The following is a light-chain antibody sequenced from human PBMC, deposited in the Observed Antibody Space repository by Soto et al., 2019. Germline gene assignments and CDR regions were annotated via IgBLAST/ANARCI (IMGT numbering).Light chain of an antibody. V-gene: IGLV2-8*01. CDR2: DVN. J-gene: IGLJ1*01. Sequence: QSALTQPPSASGSPGQSVTISCTGTSSDVGGYNFVSWYQQHPGKAPKLIIYDVNKRPPGVPDRFSGSKSGHTAALTVSGLQPDVVSDYYCSSYAGSNFNVFGIGSKLTVL. CDR1: SSDVGGYNF. CDR3: SSYAGSNFNV.